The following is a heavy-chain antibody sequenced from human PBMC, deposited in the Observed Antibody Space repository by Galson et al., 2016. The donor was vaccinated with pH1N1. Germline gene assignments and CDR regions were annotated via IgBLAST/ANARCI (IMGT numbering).Heavy chain of an antibody. CDR2: VNPGGSTI. CDR3: AGQYDFGDYRGNAFDI. V-gene: IGHV5-51*03. CDR1: GYIFTSQW. D-gene: IGHD4-17*01. Sequence: QSGAEVKKPGESLKISCKASGYIFTSQWIAWVRQVPGKGLEWVGVVNPGGSTIRYSPSFQGQVTISSDKSISTAYLQGISLRASDTAMYYCAGQYDFGDYRGNAFDIWGQGTVVIVSS. J-gene: IGHJ3*02.